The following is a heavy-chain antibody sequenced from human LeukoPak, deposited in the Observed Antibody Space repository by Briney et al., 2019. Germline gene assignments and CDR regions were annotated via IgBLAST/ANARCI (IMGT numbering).Heavy chain of an antibody. Sequence: ASVEVSCKASGYTFTGYYMHWVRQAPGQGLEWMGWINPNSGGTNYAQKFQGRVTMTRDTSISTAYMELSRLRSDDTAVYYCARDPRGYSGYDLRNWFDPWGQGTLVTVSS. D-gene: IGHD5-12*01. V-gene: IGHV1-2*02. CDR1: GYTFTGYY. CDR2: INPNSGGT. J-gene: IGHJ5*02. CDR3: ARDPRGYSGYDLRNWFDP.